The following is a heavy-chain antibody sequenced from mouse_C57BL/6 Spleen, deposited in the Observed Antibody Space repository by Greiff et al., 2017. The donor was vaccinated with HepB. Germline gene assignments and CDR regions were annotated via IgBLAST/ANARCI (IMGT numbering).Heavy chain of an antibody. Sequence: VMLVESGPGLVAPSQSLSITCTVSGFSLTSYAISWVRQPPGKGLEWLGVIWTGGGTNYNSALKSRLSISKDNSKSQVFLKMNSLQTDDTARYYCARNSGDGYYVYFDVWGTGTTVTVSS. V-gene: IGHV2-9-1*01. CDR1: GFSLTSYA. CDR3: ARNSGDGYYVYFDV. J-gene: IGHJ1*03. D-gene: IGHD2-3*01. CDR2: IWTGGGT.